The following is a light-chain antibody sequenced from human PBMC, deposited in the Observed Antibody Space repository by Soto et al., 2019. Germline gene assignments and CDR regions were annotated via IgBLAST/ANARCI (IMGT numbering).Light chain of an antibody. J-gene: IGLJ2*01. CDR3: TSYTSSSTLV. CDR1: SSDVGGYNS. Sequence: QSALTQPASVSGSPGQSVTISCTGTSSDVGGYNSVSWYQQHPGKAPKVMIYEVSNRPSGVSNRFSGSKSGNTASLTISEFQAEDEADYYCTSYTSSSTLVFGGGTKVTVL. V-gene: IGLV2-14*01. CDR2: EVS.